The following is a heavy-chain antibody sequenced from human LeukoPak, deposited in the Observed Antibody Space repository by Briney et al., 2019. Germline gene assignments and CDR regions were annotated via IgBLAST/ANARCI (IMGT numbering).Heavy chain of an antibody. D-gene: IGHD2-2*01. CDR2: IYHSGST. Sequence: SETLSLTCTVSGGSISNYYWSWIRQPPGKGLEWIGYIYHSGSTYYNPSLKSRVTISVDRSKNQFSLKLSSVTAADTAVYYCARDTVVVPAAAWGQGTLVTVSS. CDR1: GGSISNYY. V-gene: IGHV4-59*12. CDR3: ARDTVVVPAAA. J-gene: IGHJ4*02.